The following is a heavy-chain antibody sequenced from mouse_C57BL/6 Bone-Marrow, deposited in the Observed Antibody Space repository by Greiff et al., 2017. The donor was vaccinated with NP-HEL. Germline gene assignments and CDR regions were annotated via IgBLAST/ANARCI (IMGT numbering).Heavy chain of an antibody. Sequence: VKLQESGAELARPGASVKLSCKASGYTFTSYGISWVKQRTGQGLEWIGEIYPRSGNTYYNEKFKGKATLTADKSSSTAYMELRSLTSEDSAVYFCARRRYDYFDYWGQGTTLTVSS. V-gene: IGHV1-81*01. D-gene: IGHD1-1*01. CDR2: IYPRSGNT. CDR3: ARRRYDYFDY. J-gene: IGHJ2*01. CDR1: GYTFTSYG.